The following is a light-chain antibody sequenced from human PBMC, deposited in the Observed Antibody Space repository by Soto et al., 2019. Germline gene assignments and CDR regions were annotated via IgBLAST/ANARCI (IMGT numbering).Light chain of an antibody. CDR3: QQYMSSVT. J-gene: IGKJ1*01. CDR1: QSVDTTF. Sequence: EIVLTQSPGSLSLSPGQRATLSCRASQSVDTTFFAWYQKKPCQAHRLLIYGASKRATGIPDRFSGSGSGTDFTLIISRLEPEDFAVYFCQQYMSSVTFGQGTKVEIK. CDR2: GAS. V-gene: IGKV3-20*01.